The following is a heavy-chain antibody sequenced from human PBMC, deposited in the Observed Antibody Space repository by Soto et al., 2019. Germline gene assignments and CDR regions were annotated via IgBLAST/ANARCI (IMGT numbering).Heavy chain of an antibody. D-gene: IGHD2-15*01. J-gene: IGHJ4*02. CDR2: INHSGST. Sequence: QVQLQQWGAGLLKPSETLSLTCAFYGGSFSGYYWSWIRQPPGKGLEWIGEINHSGSTNYNPSLKSRVTISVDTSKNQFFLKLSSVTAADTAVYYCARGGGDIVVVVAAARYYFDYWGQGNLVTVSS. CDR1: GGSFSGYY. V-gene: IGHV4-34*01. CDR3: ARGGGDIVVVVAAARYYFDY.